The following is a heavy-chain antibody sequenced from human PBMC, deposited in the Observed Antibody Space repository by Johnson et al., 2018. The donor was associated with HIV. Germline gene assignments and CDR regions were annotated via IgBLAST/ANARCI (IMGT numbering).Heavy chain of an antibody. D-gene: IGHD1-14*01. Sequence: EVQLVESGGGLIQPGGSLRLSCAASGFTVSSNYMSWVRQAPGKGLEWVSVIYSGGSTYYADSVKGRFTISRDNSKNTLYLQMNSLRAEDTAVYYCARDESYRKYALTAFDIWGQGTMVTVSS. J-gene: IGHJ3*02. V-gene: IGHV3-53*01. CDR1: GFTVSSNY. CDR2: IYSGGST. CDR3: ARDESYRKYALTAFDI.